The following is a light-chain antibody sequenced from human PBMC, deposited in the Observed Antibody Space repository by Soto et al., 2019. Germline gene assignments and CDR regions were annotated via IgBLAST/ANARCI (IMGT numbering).Light chain of an antibody. V-gene: IGLV3-9*01. Sequence: SYELTQPLSVSVALGQTANITCGGNNIGVKNVQWYQQRPGQAPVMVIYRDDNRPSGIPERFSGSNSGNTATLTISRAQAGDEADYHCQVWDSNTGVFGGGTKLTVL. CDR2: RDD. J-gene: IGLJ3*02. CDR3: QVWDSNTGV. CDR1: NIGVKN.